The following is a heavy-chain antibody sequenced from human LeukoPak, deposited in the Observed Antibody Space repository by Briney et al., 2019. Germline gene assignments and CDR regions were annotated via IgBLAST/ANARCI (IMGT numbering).Heavy chain of an antibody. D-gene: IGHD3-3*01. CDR3: ARVWGFWSGYHFDY. CDR1: GYSICSGYY. Sequence: PSETLSLTCTVSGYSICSGYYWGWIRQPPGKGLEWIGEINHSGSTNYNPSLKSRVTISVDTSKNQFSLKLSSVTAADTVVYYCARVWGFWSGYHFDYWGQGTLVTVSS. J-gene: IGHJ4*02. V-gene: IGHV4-38-2*02. CDR2: INHSGST.